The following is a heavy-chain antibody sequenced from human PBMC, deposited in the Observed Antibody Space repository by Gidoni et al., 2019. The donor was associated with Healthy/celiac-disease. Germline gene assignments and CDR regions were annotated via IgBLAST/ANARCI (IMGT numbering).Heavy chain of an antibody. Sequence: QVQLQQWGAGLLKPSETLSLTCAVYGGSFSGYDWSWIRQPPGKGLEWIGKFNHSGSTNYTPALKSRVTISVDTSKNQFSLKLSSVTAADTAVYYCARGGDDYSKAGGYFDYWGQGTLVTVSS. V-gene: IGHV4-34*01. D-gene: IGHD4-4*01. J-gene: IGHJ4*02. CDR1: GGSFSGYD. CDR2: FNHSGST. CDR3: ARGGDDYSKAGGYFDY.